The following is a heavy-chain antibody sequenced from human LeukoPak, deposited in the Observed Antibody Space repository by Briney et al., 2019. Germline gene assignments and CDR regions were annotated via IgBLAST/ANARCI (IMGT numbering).Heavy chain of an antibody. CDR1: GFTFSSYA. V-gene: IGHV3-23*01. CDR2: ISGRGDIT. CDR3: TKDLAFCGGDCYSGADN. J-gene: IGHJ4*02. Sequence: GGSLRLSCAASGFTFSSYAMNWVRQAPGKGLEWVSAISGRGDITYYTDSVKGRFTISRDTSRSTLYLQMSSPRAEDTAVYYCTKDLAFCGGDCYSGADNWGQGALVTVSS. D-gene: IGHD2-21*01.